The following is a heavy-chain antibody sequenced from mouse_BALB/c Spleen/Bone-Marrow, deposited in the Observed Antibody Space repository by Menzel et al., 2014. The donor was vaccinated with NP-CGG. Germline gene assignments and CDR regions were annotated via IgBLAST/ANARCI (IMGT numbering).Heavy chain of an antibody. D-gene: IGHD1-1*01. V-gene: IGHV14-3*02. CDR1: GFNIKDTY. Sequence: QLQQSGAELVKPGASVKLSCTASGFNIKDTYMHWVKQRPEQGLEWIGRIDPANGNTKYDPKFQGKATITADTSSNTAYLQLSSLTAEDTAVYYCAMYYYGSSLFAYWGQGTLVTVSA. CDR3: AMYYYGSSLFAY. CDR2: IDPANGNT. J-gene: IGHJ3*01.